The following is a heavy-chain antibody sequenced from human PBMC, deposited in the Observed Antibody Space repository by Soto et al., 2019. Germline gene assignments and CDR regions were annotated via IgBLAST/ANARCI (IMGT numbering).Heavy chain of an antibody. CDR2: IYTSGTT. Sequence: HVQLQESGPGLVRPSETLSLTCNVSGGPMSGYFWSWFRLSAGKGLEWIGRIYTSGTTNYNPSLKSRVTMSVGTSWTHFSLTLTSVTAADSALYYCATATIPWAFDIWGPGTMVTVS. CDR3: ATATIPWAFDI. D-gene: IGHD1-26*01. J-gene: IGHJ3*02. CDR1: GGPMSGYF. V-gene: IGHV4-4*07.